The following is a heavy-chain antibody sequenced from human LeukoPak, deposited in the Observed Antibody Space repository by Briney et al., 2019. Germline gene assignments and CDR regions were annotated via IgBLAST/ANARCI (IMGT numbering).Heavy chain of an antibody. CDR2: IYTSGSN. Sequence: SETLSLTCTVSGGSISSYYWSWIRQPAGKGLEWIGRIYTSGSNNYNPSLKSRVTMSVDTSKNQFSLKLSSVTAADTAVYYCARDQPLYSGYDYCYGMDVWGQGTTVTVSS. J-gene: IGHJ6*02. D-gene: IGHD5-12*01. CDR3: ARDQPLYSGYDYCYGMDV. CDR1: GGSISSYY. V-gene: IGHV4-4*07.